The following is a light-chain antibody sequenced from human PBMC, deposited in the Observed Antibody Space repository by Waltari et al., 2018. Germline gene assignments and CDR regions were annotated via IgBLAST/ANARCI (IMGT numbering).Light chain of an antibody. CDR2: DVS. CDR1: SSDVGPYNY. Sequence: QSALTQPASVSGSPGQSITLSCTGTSSDVGPYNYVSWYQQHPGKAPKLMIFDVSIRPSGVSNRFSGSKSGNTASLTISGLQAEDEADYYCSSYISSSTLELFGGGTSLTVL. J-gene: IGLJ2*01. V-gene: IGLV2-14*03. CDR3: SSYISSSTLEL.